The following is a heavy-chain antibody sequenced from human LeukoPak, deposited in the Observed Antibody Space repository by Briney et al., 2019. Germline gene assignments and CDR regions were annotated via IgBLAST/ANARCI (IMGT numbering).Heavy chain of an antibody. CDR2: IYYSGST. V-gene: IGHV4-39*01. Sequence: SETLSLTCTVSGGSISSSSYYWGWIRQPPGKGLEWIGSIYYSGSTYYNPSLKSRVTISVDTSKNQFSLKLSSVTAADTAVYYCARHVIVSWNYPFDYWGQGTLVTVSS. CDR3: ARHVIVSWNYPFDY. D-gene: IGHD1-7*01. J-gene: IGHJ4*02. CDR1: GGSISSSSYY.